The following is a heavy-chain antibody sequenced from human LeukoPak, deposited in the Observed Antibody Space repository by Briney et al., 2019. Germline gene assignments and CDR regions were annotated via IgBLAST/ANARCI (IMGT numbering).Heavy chain of an antibody. Sequence: PGGSLRLSCAAPGFTFSNDWMHWVRQPPGKGLVWVSRINGDGSSTTYADSVKGRFTISRDNAKNTLYLQMNSLRAEDTAVYYCAGLGYCTSTNCCIDYWGQGTVVTVSS. V-gene: IGHV3-74*01. CDR2: INGDGSST. CDR3: AGLGYCTSTNCCIDY. CDR1: GFTFSNDW. J-gene: IGHJ4*02. D-gene: IGHD2-2*01.